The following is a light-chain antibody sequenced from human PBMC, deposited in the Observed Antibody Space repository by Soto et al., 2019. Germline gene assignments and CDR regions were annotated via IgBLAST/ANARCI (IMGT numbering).Light chain of an antibody. Sequence: EVVMTQSPATLSVSPGDRATLSCRASKSVSSDLAWHQQKPGQAPRLLIYGASTRATGIPARFNGSGSGTEFTLTISSLQSEDFAVYYCQHYNNWPFTFGQGTNLETK. CDR2: GAS. J-gene: IGKJ2*01. CDR3: QHYNNWPFT. CDR1: KSVSSD. V-gene: IGKV3-15*01.